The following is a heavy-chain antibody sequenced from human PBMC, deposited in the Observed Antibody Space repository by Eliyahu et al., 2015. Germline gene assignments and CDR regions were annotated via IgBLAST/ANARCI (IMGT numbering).Heavy chain of an antibody. V-gene: IGHV3-53*01. Sequence: EVQLVXSGGGLIQPGGSLXLSCAASGFTXRSNYMSWVRQAPGKGXEWVSVIYSGGSTYYADSVKGRFTISRDNSKNTLYLQMNSLRAEDTAVYYCASSGWDLFDYWGQGTLVTVSS. J-gene: IGHJ4*02. CDR3: ASSGWDLFDY. CDR2: IYSGGST. CDR1: GFTXRSNY. D-gene: IGHD6-19*01.